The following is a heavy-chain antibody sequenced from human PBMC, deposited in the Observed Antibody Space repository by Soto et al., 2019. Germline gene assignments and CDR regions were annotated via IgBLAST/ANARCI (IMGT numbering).Heavy chain of an antibody. Sequence: GGSLRLSXAASGFTFSSYEMNWVRQAPGKGLEWVSYISSSGSTIYYADSVKGRFTISRDNAKNSLYLQMNSLRAEDTAVYYCARDLPPYYYDSSGYPDAFDIWGQGTMVTVSS. J-gene: IGHJ3*02. V-gene: IGHV3-48*03. CDR1: GFTFSSYE. CDR3: ARDLPPYYYDSSGYPDAFDI. CDR2: ISSSGSTI. D-gene: IGHD3-22*01.